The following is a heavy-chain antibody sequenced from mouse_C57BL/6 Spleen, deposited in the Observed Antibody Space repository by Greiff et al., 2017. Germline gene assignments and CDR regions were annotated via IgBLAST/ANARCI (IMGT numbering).Heavy chain of an antibody. Sequence: LQESGAELVRPGASVTLSCKASGYTFTDYEMHWVKQTPVHGLEWIGAIDPETGGTAYNQKFKGKAILTADKSSSTAYMELRSLTSEDSAVYYCTGGGWLLQYYWGQGTTLTVSS. CDR1: GYTFTDYE. D-gene: IGHD2-3*01. CDR2: IDPETGGT. CDR3: TGGGWLLQYY. J-gene: IGHJ2*01. V-gene: IGHV1-15*01.